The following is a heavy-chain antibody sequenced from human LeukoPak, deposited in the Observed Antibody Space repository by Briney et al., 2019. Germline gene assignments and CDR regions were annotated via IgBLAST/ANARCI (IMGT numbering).Heavy chain of an antibody. Sequence: ASVKVSCKASGYTFTGYYMHWVRQAPGQGLEWMGRINPNSGGTNYAQKFQGRVTMTRDTSISTAYMELSRLRSDDTAVYYCARTKVTPPKYYYYGMDVWGQGTTVTVSS. D-gene: IGHD4-17*01. J-gene: IGHJ6*02. V-gene: IGHV1-2*06. CDR3: ARTKVTPPKYYYYGMDV. CDR2: INPNSGGT. CDR1: GYTFTGYY.